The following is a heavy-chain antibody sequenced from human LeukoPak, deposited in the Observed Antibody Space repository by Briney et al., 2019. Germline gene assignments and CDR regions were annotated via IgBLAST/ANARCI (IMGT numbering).Heavy chain of an antibody. CDR1: AGTFSSYN. CDR3: ARDLAYCGGDCYFTN. J-gene: IGHJ4*02. CDR2: IIPIVGIA. D-gene: IGHD2-21*01. V-gene: IGHV1-69*04. Sequence: GSSVKVSCKASAGTFSSYNISWVGQAPGQGLEWMGRIIPIVGIANYAQTLQGRVTITADKSTSTHYIQLSSLRSEETAVYYYARDLAYCGGDCYFTNWWQGTLVIVAS.